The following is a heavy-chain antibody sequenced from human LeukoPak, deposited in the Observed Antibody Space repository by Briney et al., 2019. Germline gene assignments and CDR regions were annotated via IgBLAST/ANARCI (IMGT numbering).Heavy chain of an antibody. V-gene: IGHV1-46*01. D-gene: IGHD2-15*01. CDR2: INPSGGST. Sequence: ASVKVSCKASGGTFSSYAISWVRQAPGQGLEWMGIINPSGGSTSYAQKFQGRVTMTRDTSTSTVYMELSSLRSEDTAVYYCARDQSVVVAATLGFDPWGQGTLVTVSS. J-gene: IGHJ5*02. CDR3: ARDQSVVVAATLGFDP. CDR1: GGTFSSYA.